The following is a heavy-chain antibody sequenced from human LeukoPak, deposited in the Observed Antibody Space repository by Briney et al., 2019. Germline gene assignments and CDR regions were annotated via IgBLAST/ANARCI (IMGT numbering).Heavy chain of an antibody. D-gene: IGHD6-13*01. Sequence: GASVTVSCTASGSTFTGYYMHWVRQAPGQGLEWMGWINPNSGGTNYAQKFQGRVTMTRDTSISTAYMELSRLRSDDTVVYYCAREGIAAAGSNWFDPWGQGTLVTVSS. CDR2: INPNSGGT. CDR1: GSTFTGYY. CDR3: AREGIAAAGSNWFDP. J-gene: IGHJ5*02. V-gene: IGHV1-2*02.